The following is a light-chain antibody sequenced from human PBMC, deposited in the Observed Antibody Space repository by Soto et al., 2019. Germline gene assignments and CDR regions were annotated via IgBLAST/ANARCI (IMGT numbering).Light chain of an antibody. CDR3: YSKERGGSFV. V-gene: IGLV2-23*01. CDR1: NSDIGTYNL. J-gene: IGLJ1*01. CDR2: EGS. Sequence: QSVLTQPAAVSGSPGQSITISCIGSNSDIGTYNLVSWYRQHPGKVPKLLIYEGSRRPSGISNRFSGSKSGNTASLTISGLQAEDEADYYCYSKERGGSFVFGTGTKPTVL.